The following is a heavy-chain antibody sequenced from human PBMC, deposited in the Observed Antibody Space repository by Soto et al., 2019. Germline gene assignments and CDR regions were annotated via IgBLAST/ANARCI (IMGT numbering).Heavy chain of an antibody. CDR1: GFTFSSYA. V-gene: IGHV3-23*01. CDR2: ISGSGGST. Sequence: GSLRLSCAASGFTFSSYAMSWVRQAPGKGLEWVSAISGSGGSTYYADSVKGRFTISRDNSKNTLYLQMNSLRAEDTAVYYFAKPPRKSMNYYYYYMDVWGKGTTVTVSS. J-gene: IGHJ6*03. CDR3: AKPPRKSMNYYYYYMDV.